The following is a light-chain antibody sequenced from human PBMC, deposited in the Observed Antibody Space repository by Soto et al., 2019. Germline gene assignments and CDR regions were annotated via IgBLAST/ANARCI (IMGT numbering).Light chain of an antibody. J-gene: IGLJ1*01. Sequence: QSVLTQPPSVSGAPGQRVTISCTGSSSNIGAGYDVHWYQQLPGTAPKLLIYANGNRPSGVPDRFSGSKSGTSASLAITGLQAEYEAYYYCQSYDRSLSGYVLGTGTKVTGL. V-gene: IGLV1-40*01. CDR3: QSYDRSLSGYV. CDR1: SSNIGAGYD. CDR2: ANG.